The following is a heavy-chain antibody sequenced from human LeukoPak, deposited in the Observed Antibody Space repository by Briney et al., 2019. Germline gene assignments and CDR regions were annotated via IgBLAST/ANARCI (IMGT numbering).Heavy chain of an antibody. D-gene: IGHD2-21*02. CDR1: GFTFSSYA. V-gene: IGHV3-23*01. CDR2: ISGSGSST. J-gene: IGHJ6*02. Sequence: GGSLRLSCAASGFTFSSYAMSWVRQAPGKGLEWVSAISGSGSSTYYADSVKGRFTISRNNSKNTLYLQMNSLRAEDTAVYYCAKGVTAPSGLMDVWGQGTTVTVSS. CDR3: AKGVTAPSGLMDV.